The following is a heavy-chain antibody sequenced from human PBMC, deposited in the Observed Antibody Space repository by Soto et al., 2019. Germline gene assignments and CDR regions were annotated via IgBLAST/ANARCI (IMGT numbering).Heavy chain of an antibody. CDR1: GGTFSSYT. V-gene: IGHV1-69*02. CDR3: ARVPEVTTPLDTGFDP. D-gene: IGHD5-18*01. J-gene: IGHJ5*02. Sequence: QVQLVQSGAEVKKPGSSVKVSCKASGGTFSSYTISWVRQAPGQGLEWMGRIIPILGIANYAQKFQGRVTSTADKSTSTAYMELSSLRSEDTAVYYCARVPEVTTPLDTGFDPWGQGTLVTVSS. CDR2: IIPILGIA.